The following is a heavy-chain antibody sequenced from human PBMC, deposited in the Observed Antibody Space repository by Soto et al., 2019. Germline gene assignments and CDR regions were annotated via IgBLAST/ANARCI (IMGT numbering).Heavy chain of an antibody. J-gene: IGHJ3*02. CDR3: ARVSGSFSVRDAFDI. D-gene: IGHD3-10*01. CDR2: TYYRSKGYT. Sequence: QVQLQQSGPGLVKPSQTLSLTCAISGDSVSSRSATWNWIRQSPSRGLEWLGRTYYRSKGYTDYAVSVKSLITINPHPPQIQFSLPLNYVTPEDTAVYYCARVSGSFSVRDAFDIWGQGTVVIVSS. CDR1: GDSVSSRSAT. V-gene: IGHV6-1*01.